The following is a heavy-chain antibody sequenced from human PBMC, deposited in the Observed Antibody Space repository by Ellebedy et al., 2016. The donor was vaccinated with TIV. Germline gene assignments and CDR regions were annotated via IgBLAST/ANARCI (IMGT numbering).Heavy chain of an antibody. Sequence: MPSETLSLTCPVAGGSIGSSFHYWGWIRQPPGKGLEWMGSVYYSGVTYYRPSLKSRVTVSIDTSKNQFTLNLYSVTVADTAMYFCASHVPVRPPEWHPLKGTFDNWGQGTVVTVSS. D-gene: IGHD3-3*01. J-gene: IGHJ4*02. CDR1: GGSIGSSFHY. CDR2: VYYSGVT. V-gene: IGHV4-39*01. CDR3: ASHVPVRPPEWHPLKGTFDN.